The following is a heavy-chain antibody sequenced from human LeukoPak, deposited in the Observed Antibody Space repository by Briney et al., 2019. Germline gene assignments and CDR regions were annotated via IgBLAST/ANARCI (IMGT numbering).Heavy chain of an antibody. CDR3: AREPQLPRRYMDV. J-gene: IGHJ6*03. D-gene: IGHD2-2*01. Sequence: SQTLSLTCTVSGGSISSGGYYWSWIRQPPGKGLEWIGYIYHSGSTYYNPSLKSRVTISVDRSKNQFSLKLSSVTAADTAVYYCAREPQLPRRYMDVWGKGTTVTVSS. V-gene: IGHV4-30-2*01. CDR1: GGSISSGGYY. CDR2: IYHSGST.